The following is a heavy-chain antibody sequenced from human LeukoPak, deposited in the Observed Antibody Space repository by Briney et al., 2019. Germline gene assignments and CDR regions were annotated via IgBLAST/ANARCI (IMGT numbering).Heavy chain of an antibody. V-gene: IGHV3-7*01. CDR3: VRDSPFGLF. J-gene: IGHJ4*01. CDR2: IKPDGSEK. CDR1: GFTFSDYW. Sequence: GGSLRLSCAASGFTFSDYWMSWVRQAPGKGLEWVANIKPDGSEKNYVGPVKGRFVISRDNAKNSHYLQMNSLRDEDTAVYYCVRDSPFGLFWGHGTLVAVSS. D-gene: IGHD3-10*01.